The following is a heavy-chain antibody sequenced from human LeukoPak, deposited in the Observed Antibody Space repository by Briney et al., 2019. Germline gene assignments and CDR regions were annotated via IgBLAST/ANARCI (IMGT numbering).Heavy chain of an antibody. CDR2: IKQDGSEK. CDR1: GFTFSSYA. D-gene: IGHD2-2*01. V-gene: IGHV3-7*01. CDR3: ARDSNRYYYYMDV. J-gene: IGHJ6*03. Sequence: GGSLRLSCAASGFTFSSYAMSWVRQAPGKGLEWVANIKQDGSEKYYVDSVKGRFTISRDNAKNSLYLQMNSLRAEDTAVYYCARDSNRYYYYMDVWGKGTTVTVSS.